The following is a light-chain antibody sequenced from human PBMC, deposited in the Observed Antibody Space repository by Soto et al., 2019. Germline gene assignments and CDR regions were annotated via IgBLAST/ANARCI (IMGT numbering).Light chain of an antibody. Sequence: EIVMSQSPATLSVSPGERDTLSCRASQSVSSNLAWYQQKPGQAPRLLIYGASTRATGIPARFSGSGSGTEFTLTISSLQSEDFAVYHCQQYDKWPRTFGQGTKVDIK. CDR1: QSVSSN. J-gene: IGKJ1*01. CDR2: GAS. V-gene: IGKV3-15*01. CDR3: QQYDKWPRT.